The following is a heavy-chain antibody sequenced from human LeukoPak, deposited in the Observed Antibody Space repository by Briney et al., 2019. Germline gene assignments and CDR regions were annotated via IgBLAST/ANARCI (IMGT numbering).Heavy chain of an antibody. D-gene: IGHD3-22*01. V-gene: IGHV3-66*01. Sequence: GGSLRLSCAASGFTVISNYMSWVRQAPGKGLEWVSVIYSGGSTYYADSVKGRFTISRDNSKNTLYLQMNSLRAEDTAVYYCARDLRGTRVVWYFDLWGRGTLVTVSS. CDR3: ARDLRGTRVVWYFDL. CDR1: GFTVISNY. CDR2: IYSGGST. J-gene: IGHJ2*01.